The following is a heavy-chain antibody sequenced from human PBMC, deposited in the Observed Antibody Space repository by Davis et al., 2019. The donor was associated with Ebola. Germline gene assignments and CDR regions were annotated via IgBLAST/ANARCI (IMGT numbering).Heavy chain of an antibody. D-gene: IGHD3-3*01. V-gene: IGHV3-7*01. CDR2: IKQDGSEK. Sequence: GESLKISCAASGFTFSSYWMSWVRQAPGKGLEWVANIKQDGSEKYYVDSVKGRFTISRDNAKNSLYLQMNSLRAEDTAVYYCARDLNDFYYHGMDVWGQGTTVTVSS. J-gene: IGHJ6*02. CDR3: ARDLNDFYYHGMDV. CDR1: GFTFSSYW.